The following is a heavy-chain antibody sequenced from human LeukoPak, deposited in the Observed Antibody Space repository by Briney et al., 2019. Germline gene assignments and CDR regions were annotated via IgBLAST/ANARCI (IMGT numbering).Heavy chain of an antibody. CDR1: GASMTNYY. D-gene: IGHD3-16*01. Sequence: PSETLSLTCTVSGASMTNYYWSWIRQPAGKGLEWIGRFYTSGDTNYNPSLKSRVTMSVDTSKNQFSLKLSSVTAADTAVYYCARDLPFMYWGQGTLVTVSA. CDR3: ARDLPFMY. J-gene: IGHJ4*02. CDR2: FYTSGDT. V-gene: IGHV4-4*07.